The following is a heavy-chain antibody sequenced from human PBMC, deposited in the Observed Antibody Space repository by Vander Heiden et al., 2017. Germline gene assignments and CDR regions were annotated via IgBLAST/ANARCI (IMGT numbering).Heavy chain of an antibody. CDR2: FDPDDGET. Sequence: QVQLVQSGAEVRKTGASVKVSCQVSGYILTELSMHWVRQAPGKGLEWMGGFDPDDGETIYAQNLQGRVTTTEDTSTNTAYMELSSLRSEDTAVYYCATLPYFYDSSTYGSFDFWGQGTLVTVSS. CDR1: GYILTELS. J-gene: IGHJ4*02. D-gene: IGHD3-22*01. CDR3: ATLPYFYDSSTYGSFDF. V-gene: IGHV1-24*01.